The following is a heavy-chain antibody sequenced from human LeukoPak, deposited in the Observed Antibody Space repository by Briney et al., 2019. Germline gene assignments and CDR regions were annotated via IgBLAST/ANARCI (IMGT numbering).Heavy chain of an antibody. J-gene: IGHJ4*02. Sequence: GGSLRLSCAASGFTFSSYSMNWVRQAPGKGLEWVSSISSSSSYIYYADSVKGRFTISRDNAKNSLYLQMNSLRAEDTALYYCAREASGTYYYGSSGRQDPYYFDYWGQGTLVTVSS. CDR2: ISSSSSYI. CDR1: GFTFSSYS. V-gene: IGHV3-21*01. D-gene: IGHD3-22*01. CDR3: AREASGTYYYGSSGRQDPYYFDY.